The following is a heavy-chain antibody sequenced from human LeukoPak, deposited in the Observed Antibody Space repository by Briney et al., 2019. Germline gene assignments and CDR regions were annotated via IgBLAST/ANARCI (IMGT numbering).Heavy chain of an antibody. V-gene: IGHV4-39*07. CDR2: IYYSGST. D-gene: IGHD3-10*01. CDR1: GGSISSSGYY. CDR3: ARDQTYSGSGIYTYFDY. Sequence: PSETLSLTCTVSGGSISSSGYYWGWIRQPPGKGLEWIGSIYYSGSTYYNPSLKSRVTISVDTSKNQFSLKLSSVTAADTAVYYCARDQTYSGSGIYTYFDYWGQGILVTVSS. J-gene: IGHJ4*02.